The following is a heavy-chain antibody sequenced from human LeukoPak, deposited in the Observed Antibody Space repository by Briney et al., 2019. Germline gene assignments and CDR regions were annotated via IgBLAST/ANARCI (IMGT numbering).Heavy chain of an antibody. CDR3: ARGAVAGTGGWFDP. D-gene: IGHD6-19*01. V-gene: IGHV4-4*02. Sequence: SETLSLTCAVSGGSISSSNWWSWVRQPPGKGLEWIGEIYHSGSTNYDPSLKSRVTISVDKSKNQFSLKLSSVTAADTAVYYCARGAVAGTGGWFDPWGQGTLVTVSS. CDR1: GGSISSSNW. CDR2: IYHSGST. J-gene: IGHJ5*02.